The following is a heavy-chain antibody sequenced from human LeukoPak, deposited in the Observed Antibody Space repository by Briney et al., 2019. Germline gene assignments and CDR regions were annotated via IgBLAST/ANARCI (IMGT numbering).Heavy chain of an antibody. J-gene: IGHJ4*02. D-gene: IGHD5-24*01. Sequence: GGCLRLSCAASGFTFSSYEMNWVRQAPGKGLEWVSAFSGSGGGTYYAASVKGRFTISRDNSKNTLYLQMNTLRAEDTAVYYCARSGYNRFDYWGQGTLVTVSS. CDR3: ARSGYNRFDY. V-gene: IGHV3-23*01. CDR2: FSGSGGGT. CDR1: GFTFSSYE.